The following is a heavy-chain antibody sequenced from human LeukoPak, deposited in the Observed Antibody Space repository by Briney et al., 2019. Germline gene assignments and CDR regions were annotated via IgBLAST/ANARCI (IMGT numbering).Heavy chain of an antibody. Sequence: GGSLRLSCAASGFTFSNYWMSWVRQAPGKGLEWVANIKEDGSEKYYVDSAKGRFTISRDNARNSLYVQMNSLRAEDTAVYYCASGRQLGYWGQGTLVTVSS. CDR3: ASGRQLGY. CDR1: GFTFSNYW. V-gene: IGHV3-7*01. CDR2: IKEDGSEK. D-gene: IGHD6-13*01. J-gene: IGHJ4*02.